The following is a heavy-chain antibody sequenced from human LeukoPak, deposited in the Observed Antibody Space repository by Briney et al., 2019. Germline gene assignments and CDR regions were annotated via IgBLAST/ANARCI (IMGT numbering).Heavy chain of an antibody. CDR1: GGSINSYY. D-gene: IGHD5-12*01. CDR3: ARGGYSGYH. J-gene: IGHJ5*02. V-gene: IGHV4-59*01. Sequence: PSGTLSLTCTVSGGSINSYYWSWIRQPPGKGLEWIGYIYYSGSTNYNPSLKSRVTISVDTSKNQLSLKLSSVTAADTAVYYCARGGYSGYHWGQGTLVTVSS. CDR2: IYYSGST.